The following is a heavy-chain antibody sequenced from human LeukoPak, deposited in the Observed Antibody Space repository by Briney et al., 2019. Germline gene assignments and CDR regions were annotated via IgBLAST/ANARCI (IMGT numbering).Heavy chain of an antibody. D-gene: IGHD6-6*01. V-gene: IGHV4-59*08. Sequence: SETLSLTCSVSGGSVNTYYWSWIRQPPGKGLEWIGYVYYTGSTNYNPSIKSRVTIFEDKSKNQFSLRLSSVTVADTAVYYCARHFAYSSSSYFDYWGQGNLVTVSS. CDR1: GGSVNTYY. CDR3: ARHFAYSSSSYFDY. J-gene: IGHJ4*02. CDR2: VYYTGST.